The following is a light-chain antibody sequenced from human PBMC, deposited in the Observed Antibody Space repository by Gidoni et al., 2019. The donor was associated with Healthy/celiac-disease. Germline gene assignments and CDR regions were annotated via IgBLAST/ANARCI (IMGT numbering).Light chain of an antibody. CDR1: QSISSY. J-gene: IGKJ3*01. CDR3: QQSDSTPLD. V-gene: IGKV1-39*01. CDR2: AAS. Sequence: DIPMTQSPSSLSASVGDRVTITCRASQSISSYLNWYQQRPGKAPKLLIYAASSKQSGVPSRFSGSGSGTDFTLTISSLQPEDFATYYCQQSDSTPLDFGPGTKVDIK.